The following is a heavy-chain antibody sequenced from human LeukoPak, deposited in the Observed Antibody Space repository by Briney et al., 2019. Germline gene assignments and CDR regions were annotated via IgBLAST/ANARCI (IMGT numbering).Heavy chain of an antibody. D-gene: IGHD5-18*01. V-gene: IGHV4-61*02. CDR1: GGTINSGSYY. CDR3: AREGGYSYGDAPLHFDY. J-gene: IGHJ4*02. CDR2: FSTSGGT. Sequence: SQTLSLTCTVSGGTINSGSYYWSWIRQPAGKGLEWIGRFSTSGGTNYNPSLKSRVTISVDTSKNQFSLKVISVTAADTAVYYCAREGGYSYGDAPLHFDYWGQGTLVTVSS.